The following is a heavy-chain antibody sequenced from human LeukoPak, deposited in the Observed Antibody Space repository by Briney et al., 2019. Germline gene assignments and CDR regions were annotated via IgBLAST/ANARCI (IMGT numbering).Heavy chain of an antibody. CDR2: ISYDGSNK. D-gene: IGHD3-10*01. Sequence: GRSLRLSCAASGFTFSSYAMHWVRQAPGKGLEWVAVISYDGSNKYYADSVKGRFTISRDNSKNTLYLQMNSLRAEDTAVYYCAKVGYGDYGSGSLGYFDYWGQGTLVTVSS. J-gene: IGHJ4*02. CDR1: GFTFSSYA. CDR3: AKVGYGDYGSGSLGYFDY. V-gene: IGHV3-30*04.